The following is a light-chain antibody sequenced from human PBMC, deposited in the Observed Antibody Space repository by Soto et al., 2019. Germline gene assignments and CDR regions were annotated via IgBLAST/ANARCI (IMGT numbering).Light chain of an antibody. Sequence: EIVLTQSPGTLSLSPGERATLSCRASQSISSNYLAWYQQKPGQAPRLLIYGASSRATGIPDRYSGSGSGTDFTLTISRLAPEDFAVYYCQQYGISPPYFTFGPGTKVGIK. J-gene: IGKJ3*01. CDR1: QSISSNY. CDR3: QQYGISPPYFT. V-gene: IGKV3-20*01. CDR2: GAS.